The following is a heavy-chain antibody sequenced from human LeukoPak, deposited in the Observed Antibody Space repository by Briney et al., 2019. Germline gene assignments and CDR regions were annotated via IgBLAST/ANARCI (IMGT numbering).Heavy chain of an antibody. CDR2: IYYSGST. D-gene: IGHD2-2*01. J-gene: IGHJ5*02. CDR3: ARSRYIVVVPAAMLGPSRNWFDP. V-gene: IGHV4-59*01. Sequence: SETLSLTCTVSGGSISSYYWSWIRQPPGKGLEWVGYIYYSGSTNYNPSLKSRVTISVETSKNQFSLKLSSVTAADTAVYYCARSRYIVVVPAAMLGPSRNWFDPWGQGTLVTVSS. CDR1: GGSISSYY.